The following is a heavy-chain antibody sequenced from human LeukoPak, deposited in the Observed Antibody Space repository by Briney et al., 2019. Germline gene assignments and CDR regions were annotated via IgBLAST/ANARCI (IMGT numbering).Heavy chain of an antibody. J-gene: IGHJ4*02. CDR1: GFTFSSYG. CDR2: IWYDGSNK. CDR3: AKSEFGVVSYYFDY. D-gene: IGHD3-3*01. Sequence: GGSLRLSCTASGFTFSSYGMHWVRQAPGKGLEWVAVIWYDGSNKYYADSVKGRFTISRDNSKNTLYLQMNSLRAEDTAVYYCAKSEFGVVSYYFDYWGQGTLVTVSS. V-gene: IGHV3-33*06.